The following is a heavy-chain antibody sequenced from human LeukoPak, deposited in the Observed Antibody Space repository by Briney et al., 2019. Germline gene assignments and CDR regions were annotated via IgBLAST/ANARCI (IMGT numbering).Heavy chain of an antibody. D-gene: IGHD3-3*01. V-gene: IGHV1-2*02. Sequence: ASVKVSCKASGYTFTDYYMHWVRQAPGQRLEWMGWINPNSGGTNYAQKFQGRVTMTRDTSISTAYMELSRLRSDDTAAYYCARSQSGYREAVDYWGQGTLVTVSS. CDR1: GYTFTDYY. J-gene: IGHJ4*02. CDR2: INPNSGGT. CDR3: ARSQSGYREAVDY.